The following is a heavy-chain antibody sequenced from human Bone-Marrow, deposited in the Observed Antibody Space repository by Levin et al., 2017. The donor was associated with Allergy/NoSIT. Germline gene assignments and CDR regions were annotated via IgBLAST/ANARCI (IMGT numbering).Heavy chain of an antibody. CDR1: GASITTNDW. CDR2: IFHSGST. J-gene: IGHJ2*01. V-gene: IGHV4-4*02. Sequence: PSETLSLTCAVSGASITTNDWWTWVRQPPGTGLEWIGEIFHSGSTNKNPSLKSRVSMSVDKSKNQFSLKLNSVTAADTAVYYCTRNFESVRYFALWGRGTLVTVSS. D-gene: IGHD4-17*01. CDR3: TRNFESVRYFAL.